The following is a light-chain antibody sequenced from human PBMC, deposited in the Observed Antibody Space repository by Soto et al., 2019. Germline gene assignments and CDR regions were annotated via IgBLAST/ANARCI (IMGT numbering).Light chain of an antibody. CDR2: AAS. Sequence: EIVLTQSPGTLSLSPGERATLSCRASQSVSNNLAWYQQKPGQAPRLLIYAASTRATGIPARFIGNGSGTEFTLTISSLQSEDFAVYYCQQYNNWWTFGQGTKVDIK. CDR1: QSVSNN. CDR3: QQYNNWWT. V-gene: IGKV3D-15*01. J-gene: IGKJ1*01.